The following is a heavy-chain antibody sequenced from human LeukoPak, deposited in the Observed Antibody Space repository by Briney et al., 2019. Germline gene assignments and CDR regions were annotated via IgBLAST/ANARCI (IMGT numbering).Heavy chain of an antibody. CDR2: INPSGGST. D-gene: IGHD2-2*01. J-gene: IGHJ4*02. V-gene: IGHV1-46*01. CDR1: GYTFPSYY. Sequence: ASVKVSCKASGYTFPSYYMHWVRQAPGQGLAWMGIINPSGGSTSYAQKFQGRVTMTRDMSTSTVYMELSSLRSEDTAVYYCAVRGYCSSTSCLNAYYFDYWGQGTLVTVSS. CDR3: AVRGYCSSTSCLNAYYFDY.